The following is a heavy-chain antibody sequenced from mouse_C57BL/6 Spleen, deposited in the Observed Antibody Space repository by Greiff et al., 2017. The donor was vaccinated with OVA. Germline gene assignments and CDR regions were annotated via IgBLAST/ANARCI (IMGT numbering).Heavy chain of an antibody. V-gene: IGHV1-18*01. CDR2: INPNNGDT. J-gene: IGHJ1*01. CDR1: GYTFTDYH. CDR3: ARRTGRGYFDY. Sequence: VQLQQSGAELVKPGASVKISCTASGYTFTDYHMDWVKQRHGKSLEWIGNINPNNGDTKYDQKFKGKATMTADKSSSTAYMELSSLTSDDTAVYYCARRTGRGYFDYWGQGTTVTVSS. D-gene: IGHD4-1*01.